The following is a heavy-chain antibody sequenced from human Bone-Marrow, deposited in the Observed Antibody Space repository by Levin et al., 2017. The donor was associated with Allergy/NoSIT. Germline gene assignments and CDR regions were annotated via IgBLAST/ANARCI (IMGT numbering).Heavy chain of an antibody. CDR2: IYNTGST. D-gene: IGHD6-6*01. V-gene: IGHV4-59*01. CDR1: GGSISSYY. CDR3: ARGGSIAGRPFDY. Sequence: SETLSLTCTVSGGSISSYYWSWIRQPPGKGQEWIGYIYNTGSTNYNPSLKSRVTISIDTSKNQFSLKLTSVTAADTAVYYCARGGSIAGRPFDYWGQGTLVTVSS. J-gene: IGHJ4*02.